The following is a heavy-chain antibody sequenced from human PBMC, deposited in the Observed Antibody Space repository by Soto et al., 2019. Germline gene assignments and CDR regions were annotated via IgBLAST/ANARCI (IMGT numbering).Heavy chain of an antibody. J-gene: IGHJ3*02. Sequence: ASVKVSCKASGYTFTSYAMHWVRQAPGQRLEWIGWINAGNGNTKYSQKFQGRVTITRDTSASTAYMELSSLRSEDTAVYYCARDSPAYYDILTGYYQVRAFDIWGQGTMVTVSS. CDR1: GYTFTSYA. CDR3: ARDSPAYYDILTGYYQVRAFDI. D-gene: IGHD3-9*01. CDR2: INAGNGNT. V-gene: IGHV1-3*01.